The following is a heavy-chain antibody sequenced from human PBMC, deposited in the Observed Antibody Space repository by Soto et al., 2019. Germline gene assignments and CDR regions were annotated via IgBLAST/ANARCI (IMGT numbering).Heavy chain of an antibody. CDR3: AREGESGSYYDY. CDR1: GYTFTSYG. D-gene: IGHD1-26*01. J-gene: IGHJ4*02. CDR2: SSAYNGNT. V-gene: IGHV1-18*01. Sequence: ASVKVSCKASGYTFTSYGISWVRQAPGQGLEWMGWSSAYNGNTNYAQKLLGRVTMTTDTSTSTAYMELRSLRSDDTAVYYCAREGESGSYYDYWGQGTLVTVSS.